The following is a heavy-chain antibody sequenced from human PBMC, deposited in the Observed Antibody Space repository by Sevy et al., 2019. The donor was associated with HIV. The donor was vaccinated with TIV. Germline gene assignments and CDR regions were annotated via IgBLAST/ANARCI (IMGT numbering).Heavy chain of an antibody. CDR3: ARVVDYYDSSGYSYYFDY. CDR1: GYSISSGYY. D-gene: IGHD3-22*01. CDR2: IYHSGST. J-gene: IGHJ4*02. Sequence: SETLSLTCAVSGYSISSGYYWGWIRQPPGKGLEWIGSIYHSGSTYYNPSLKSRVTISVDTSKNQFSLKLSSVTAADTAVYYWARVVDYYDSSGYSYYFDYWGQGTLVTVSS. V-gene: IGHV4-38-2*01.